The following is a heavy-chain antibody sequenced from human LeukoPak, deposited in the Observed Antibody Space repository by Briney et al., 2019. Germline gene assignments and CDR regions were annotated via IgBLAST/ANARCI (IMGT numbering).Heavy chain of an antibody. CDR3: ARTQQWLATGGWYWFDT. J-gene: IGHJ5*02. CDR1: GFTISSDS. V-gene: IGHV3-64*01. D-gene: IGHD6-19*01. CDR2: IGYGGDT. Sequence: GGSLRLSCAASGFTISSDSMHWIRQAPGKGLEYVSAIGYGGDTYYANSVKGRFTISRDISKNTLYLQMGSLRPEDMAVYYCARTQQWLATGGWYWFDTWGQGTLVTVSS.